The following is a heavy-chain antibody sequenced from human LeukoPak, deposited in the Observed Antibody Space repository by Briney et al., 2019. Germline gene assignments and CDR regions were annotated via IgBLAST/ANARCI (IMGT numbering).Heavy chain of an antibody. V-gene: IGHV4-59*01. CDR2: IYYSGST. CDR1: GGSISSYY. Sequence: SETLSLTCTVSGGSISSYYWSWIRQPPGKGLEWIGYIYYSGSTNYNPSLKSRVTISVDTSKNQFSLKLSSVTAADTAVYYCARGDDGIAARTWGQGTLVTVSS. CDR3: ARGDDGIAART. J-gene: IGHJ4*02. D-gene: IGHD6-6*01.